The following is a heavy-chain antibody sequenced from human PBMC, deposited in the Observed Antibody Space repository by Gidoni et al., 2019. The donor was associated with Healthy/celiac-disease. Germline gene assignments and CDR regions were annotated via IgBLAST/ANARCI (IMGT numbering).Heavy chain of an antibody. Sequence: EQLVESRRGRVQTGRVRTLSCAASGLTSRHYGTHCGRQSPGKRLECCAVIGYDVSNKYIPDAVKCRFTISRDNSNNTRYLQFTILSAEDTAVYYCARDVVRTKPYPTYYYYGMDVWGQVTTVTVS. CDR1: GLTSRHYG. CDR3: ARDVVRTKPYPTYYYYGMDV. CDR2: IGYDVSNK. D-gene: IGHD2-2*01. J-gene: IGHJ6*02. V-gene: IGHV3-33*01.